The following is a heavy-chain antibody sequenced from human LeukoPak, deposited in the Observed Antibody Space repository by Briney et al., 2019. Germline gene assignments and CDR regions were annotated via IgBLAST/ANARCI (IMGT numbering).Heavy chain of an antibody. J-gene: IGHJ3*02. CDR1: GFTFSSYT. CDR3: AKSLFTSATGTGRAFHI. CDR2: ISASGDVT. V-gene: IGHV3-23*01. Sequence: GGSLRLSCAASGFTFSSYTVSWVRQAPGRGLEWVSAISASGDVTFYADSLRGRFTISRDNSKSTLYLQMNGLRAEDTAIFYCAKSLFTSATGTGRAFHIWGQGTMVTVSS. D-gene: IGHD1-1*01.